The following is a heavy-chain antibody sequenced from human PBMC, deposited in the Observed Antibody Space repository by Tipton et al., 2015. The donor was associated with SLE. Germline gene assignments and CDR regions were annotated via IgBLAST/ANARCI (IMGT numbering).Heavy chain of an antibody. CDR1: GGSISSYY. V-gene: IGHV4-59*08. D-gene: IGHD3-3*01. Sequence: TLSLTCTVSGGSISSYYWSWIRQPPGKGLEWIGYIYYSGSTYYNPSLKSRVTISVDTSKNQFSLKLSSVTAADTAVYYCARHVYDFWSGYPHYYYYYMDVWGKGTTVTVSS. CDR2: IYYSGST. J-gene: IGHJ6*03. CDR3: ARHVYDFWSGYPHYYYYYMDV.